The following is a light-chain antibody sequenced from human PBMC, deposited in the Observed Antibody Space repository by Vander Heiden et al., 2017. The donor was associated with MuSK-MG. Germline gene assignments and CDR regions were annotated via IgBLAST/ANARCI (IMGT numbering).Light chain of an antibody. V-gene: IGLV2-14*01. CDR2: DVS. Sequence: QSALTQPASVSGSPGQSITISSTGTSIAVGGYNYVSWYQQNPGKAPKLMIYDVSNRPSGVSNRFSGSKSGNTASLTISGLQAEDEADYYCSSYTSSSTWVFGGGTKLTVL. CDR1: SIAVGGYNY. CDR3: SSYTSSSTWV. J-gene: IGLJ3*02.